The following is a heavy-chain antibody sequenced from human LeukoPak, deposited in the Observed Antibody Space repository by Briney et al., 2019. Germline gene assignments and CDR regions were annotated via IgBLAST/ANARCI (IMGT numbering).Heavy chain of an antibody. CDR3: ARAEESGGSSLDWFDP. J-gene: IGHJ5*02. CDR2: INHSGST. Sequence: SETLSLTCAVYGGSFSGYYWSWIRQPPGKGLEWIGEINHSGSTNYNPSLKSRVTISVDTSKNQFSLKLSSVTAADTAVYYCARAEESGGSSLDWFDPWGQGTLVTVSS. D-gene: IGHD2-15*01. CDR1: GGSFSGYY. V-gene: IGHV4-34*01.